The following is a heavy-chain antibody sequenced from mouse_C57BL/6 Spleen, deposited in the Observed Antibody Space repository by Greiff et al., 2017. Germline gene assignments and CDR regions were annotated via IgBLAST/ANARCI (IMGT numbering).Heavy chain of an antibody. J-gene: IGHJ3*01. V-gene: IGHV1-55*01. CDR1: GYTFTSYW. Sequence: QVQLQQPGAELVKPGASVKMSCKASGYTFTSYWITWVKQRPGQGLEWIGDIYPGSGSTNYNEKCKSKATLTVDTSSSTAYMQRSSLTSEDSAVYYCARGGVLSGFAYWGQGTLVTVSA. CDR3: ARGGVLSGFAY. D-gene: IGHD5-1*01. CDR2: IYPGSGST.